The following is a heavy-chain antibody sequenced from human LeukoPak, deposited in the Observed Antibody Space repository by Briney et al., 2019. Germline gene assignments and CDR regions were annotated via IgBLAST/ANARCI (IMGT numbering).Heavy chain of an antibody. D-gene: IGHD3-3*01. Sequence: ASVKVSCKASGYTFTGYYMHWVRQAPGQGLEWMGWISAYNGNTNYAQKLQGRVTMTTDTSTSTAYMELRSLRSDDTAVYYCARRAPAYDFWTPNDYWGQGTLVTVSS. CDR1: GYTFTGYY. CDR3: ARRAPAYDFWTPNDY. CDR2: ISAYNGNT. J-gene: IGHJ4*02. V-gene: IGHV1-18*04.